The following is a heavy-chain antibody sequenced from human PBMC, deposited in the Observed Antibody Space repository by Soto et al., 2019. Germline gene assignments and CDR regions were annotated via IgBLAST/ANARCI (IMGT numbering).Heavy chain of an antibody. CDR1: GYPFPTYS. D-gene: IGHD2-15*01. V-gene: IGHV5-51*01. J-gene: IGHJ4*02. Sequence: GESLNISCEGTGYPFPTYSIACVRQMPGKGLEWMGVVYPGDSHTRYSPSFEGQVTITADKSSSAAFLQWRSLKASDTAMYYCARQVGADSAYCSGGGCHCDYWGQRTLVTVSS. CDR2: VYPGDSHT. CDR3: ARQVGADSAYCSGGGCHCDY.